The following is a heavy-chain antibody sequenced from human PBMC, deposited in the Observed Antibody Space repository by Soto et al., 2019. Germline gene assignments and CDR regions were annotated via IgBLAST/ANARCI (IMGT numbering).Heavy chain of an antibody. J-gene: IGHJ4*02. D-gene: IGHD4-17*01. V-gene: IGHV4-30-2*01. CDR3: ARGMTTVTTFDY. CDR2: IYHSGST. Sequence: QLQLQESGSGLVKPSQTLSLTCAVSGGSISSGGYSWSWIRQPPGKGLEWIGYIYHSGSTYYNPYLRSRVNISVDRSKNQISLKLSSVTAEDKAVYLCARGMTTVTTFDYWGQGTLVTVSS. CDR1: GGSISSGGYS.